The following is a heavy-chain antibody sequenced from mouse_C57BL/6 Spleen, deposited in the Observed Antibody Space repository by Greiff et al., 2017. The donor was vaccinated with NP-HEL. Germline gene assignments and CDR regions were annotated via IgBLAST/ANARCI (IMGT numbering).Heavy chain of an antibody. J-gene: IGHJ3*01. CDR3: TTSVLSNLY. CDR2: IDPENGGT. Sequence: EVQLQQSGAELVRPGASVKLSCTASGFNIKDDYMHWVKQRPEQGLEWIGWIDPENGGTVYGSKVQGKATITADTSSNTAYLQLSSLTSEDTAVYYCTTSVLSNLYWGQGTLVTVSA. D-gene: IGHD1-1*02. V-gene: IGHV14-4*01. CDR1: GFNIKDDY.